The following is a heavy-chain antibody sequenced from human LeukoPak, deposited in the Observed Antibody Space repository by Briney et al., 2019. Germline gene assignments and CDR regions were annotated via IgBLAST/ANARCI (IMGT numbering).Heavy chain of an antibody. Sequence: SVKVSCKASGGTFSSYTISWVRQAPGQGLEWMGRIIPILGIANYAQKFQGRVTITADKSTSTAYMELSSLRSDDTAVYYCARVRGSGSSKPPFDYWGQGTLVTVSS. J-gene: IGHJ4*02. CDR2: IIPILGIA. CDR1: GGTFSSYT. D-gene: IGHD3-10*01. CDR3: ARVRGSGSSKPPFDY. V-gene: IGHV1-69*02.